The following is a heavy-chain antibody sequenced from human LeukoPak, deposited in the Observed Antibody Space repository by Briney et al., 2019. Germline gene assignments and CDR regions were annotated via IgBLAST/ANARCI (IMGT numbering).Heavy chain of an antibody. V-gene: IGHV4-4*07. CDR1: GGSISNYY. Sequence: SETLSLTCTVSGGSISNYYWSWIRQPAGKRLEWLGRIYSSGSTNYNPSLESRVIVSVDTSKNQFSLKLSSVTAADTAVYYCAREHMVRGVINRWGQGALVTVSS. D-gene: IGHD3-10*01. J-gene: IGHJ4*02. CDR2: IYSSGST. CDR3: AREHMVRGVINR.